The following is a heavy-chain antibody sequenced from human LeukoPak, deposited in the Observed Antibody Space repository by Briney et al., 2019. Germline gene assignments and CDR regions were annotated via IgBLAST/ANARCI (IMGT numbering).Heavy chain of an antibody. CDR1: GFTFSSYS. V-gene: IGHV3-48*01. CDR2: ISSSSSTI. J-gene: IGHJ6*02. CDR3: ARERSSWRSPHYYYYGMDV. D-gene: IGHD6-13*01. Sequence: GGSLRLSCAASGFTFSSYSMNWVRQAPGKGLEWVSYISSSSSTIYYADSVKGRFTISRDNAKNSLYLQMNSLGAEDTAVYYCARERSSWRSPHYYYYGMDVWGQGTTVTVSS.